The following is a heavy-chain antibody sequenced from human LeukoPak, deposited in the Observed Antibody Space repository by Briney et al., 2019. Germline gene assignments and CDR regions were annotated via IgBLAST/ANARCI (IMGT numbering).Heavy chain of an antibody. CDR2: IYYSGST. J-gene: IGHJ4*02. Sequence: SESLTLTCTVSGCTFSSSSYYWGWIRQPPGKGLVWIGSIYYSGSTYYSPSLKSRVTISVDTFKNQFSLKLSSVAAADTAVYYCARHPPSRGYSYGYPPNYFDYWGQGTLVTVSS. V-gene: IGHV4-39*01. CDR3: ARHPPSRGYSYGYPPNYFDY. D-gene: IGHD5-18*01. CDR1: GCTFSSSSYY.